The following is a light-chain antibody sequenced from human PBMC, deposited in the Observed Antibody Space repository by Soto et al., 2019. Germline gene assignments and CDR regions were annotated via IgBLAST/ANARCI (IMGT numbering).Light chain of an antibody. CDR3: QSYDSSLGGFWV. J-gene: IGLJ3*02. CDR2: GNS. Sequence: QSVLTQPPSVSGAPGQRVTISCTGSSSNIGAGCDVHWYQQLPGTAPQLLIYGNSNRPSGVPDRFSGSKSGASSSLAITGRQAEDEADYYCQSYDSSLGGFWVFGGGTKLTVL. CDR1: SSNIGAGCD. V-gene: IGLV1-40*01.